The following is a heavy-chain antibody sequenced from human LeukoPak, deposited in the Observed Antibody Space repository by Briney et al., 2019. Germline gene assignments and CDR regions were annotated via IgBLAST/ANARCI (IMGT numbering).Heavy chain of an antibody. J-gene: IGHJ4*02. V-gene: IGHV4-59*11. CDR1: GGSMSGHH. Sequence: SETLSLTCTVSGGSMSGHHWNWIRQPPGKGLEYVANIHGGGSTNYNPFLQSRVTISLDTSKKQFSLNLRSVTAADTAVYYRARDPGDNNWYNFDSWGQGTLVTVSS. D-gene: IGHD1-1*01. CDR3: ARDPGDNNWYNFDS. CDR2: IHGGGST.